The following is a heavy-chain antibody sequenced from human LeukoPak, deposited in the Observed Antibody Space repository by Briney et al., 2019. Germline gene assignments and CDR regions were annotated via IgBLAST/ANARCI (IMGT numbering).Heavy chain of an antibody. V-gene: IGHV3-66*01. CDR1: GFTVSSNY. CDR3: ARVSYSSDFDY. Sequence: GGSPRLSCAASGFTVSSNYMSWVRQAPGKGLEWVSVIYSGGSTYYADSVKGRFTISRDNSKNTLYLQMNSLRAEDTAVYYCARVSYSSDFDYWGQGTLVTVSS. D-gene: IGHD6-19*01. CDR2: IYSGGST. J-gene: IGHJ4*02.